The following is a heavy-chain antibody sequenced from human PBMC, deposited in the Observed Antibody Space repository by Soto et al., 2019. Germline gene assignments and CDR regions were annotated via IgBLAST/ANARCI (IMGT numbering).Heavy chain of an antibody. Sequence: QVQLVESGGGVVQPGRSLRLSCAASGFTFSSYAMHWVRQAPGKGLEWVAVISYDGSNKYYVDSVKGRFPISRDISKNTLYLHMNSLRAEDTAGYYCARAGGLLLDYWGQGTLVTVSS. CDR2: ISYDGSNK. CDR1: GFTFSSYA. CDR3: ARAGGLLLDY. V-gene: IGHV3-30-3*01. J-gene: IGHJ4*02. D-gene: IGHD2-15*01.